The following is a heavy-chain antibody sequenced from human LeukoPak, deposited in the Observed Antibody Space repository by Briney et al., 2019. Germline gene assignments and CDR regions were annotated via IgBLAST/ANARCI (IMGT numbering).Heavy chain of an antibody. D-gene: IGHD3-10*01. V-gene: IGHV3-23*01. CDR1: GFTFSSYA. CDR3: AKGKGGDTMVRGVIDY. J-gene: IGHJ4*02. CDR2: ISGSGGST. Sequence: PGGSLRLSCAASGFTFSSYAMRWVRQAPGKGLEWVSAISGSGGSTYYADSVKGRFTISRDNSKNTLYLQMNSLRAEDTAVYYCAKGKGGDTMVRGVIDYWGQGTLVTVSS.